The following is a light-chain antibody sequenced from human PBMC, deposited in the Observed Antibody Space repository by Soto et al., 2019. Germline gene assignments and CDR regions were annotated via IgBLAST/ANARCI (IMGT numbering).Light chain of an antibody. CDR1: QSVSNDY. CDR3: QQYGSSGT. J-gene: IGKJ1*01. CDR2: GAS. V-gene: IGKV3-20*01. Sequence: IVSAQVSGRLCHSPVEGATVSCRASQSVSNDYLAWYQQKPGQAPRLLIYGASNRTTGIPDRFSGSGSGTDFTLTISRLEPEDFAVYYCQQYGSSGTFGQGTKVDIK.